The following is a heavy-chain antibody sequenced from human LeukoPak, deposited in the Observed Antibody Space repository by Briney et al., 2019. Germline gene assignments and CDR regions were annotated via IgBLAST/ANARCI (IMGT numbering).Heavy chain of an antibody. J-gene: IGHJ4*02. CDR1: GYSISSGYY. CDR3: ARAGLQLWLDY. D-gene: IGHD5-18*01. CDR2: IYHSGST. V-gene: IGHV4-38-2*02. Sequence: PSETLSLTCTVSGYSISSGYYWGWIRQPPGKGLEWIGSIYHSGSTYYNPSLKSRVTISVDTSKNQFSLKLSSVTAADTAVYYCARAGLQLWLDYWGQGTLVTVSS.